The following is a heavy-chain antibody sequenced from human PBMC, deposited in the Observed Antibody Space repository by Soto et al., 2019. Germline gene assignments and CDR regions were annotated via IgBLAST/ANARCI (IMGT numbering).Heavy chain of an antibody. CDR1: GGTFSTYS. D-gene: IGHD1-20*01. V-gene: IGHV1-69*01. CDR2: SLPIFRTS. J-gene: IGHJ6*02. Sequence: QVQLVQSGAEVKKPGSSVKVSCKASGGTFSTYSISWVRQAPGQGLEWMGESLPIFRTSHYAQNFQARVTITADESTSTVYMELSSLRSDATAVYYCARGGRYPKCTFDYGIEVWGQGTTVTVSS. CDR3: ARGGRYPKCTFDYGIEV.